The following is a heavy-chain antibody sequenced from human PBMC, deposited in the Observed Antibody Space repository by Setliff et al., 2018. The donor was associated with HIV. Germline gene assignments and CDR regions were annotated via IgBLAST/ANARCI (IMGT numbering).Heavy chain of an antibody. CDR2: IKQDGSEK. CDR1: GFTFSSYW. D-gene: IGHD1-26*01. J-gene: IGHJ6*03. Sequence: PGGSLRLSCAASGFTFSSYWMSWVRQAPGKGLEWVANIKQDGSEKYYVDSVKGRFTISRDNAKNSLYLQMNSLRAEDTAVYYCARQKEWGLVSFYYMDVWGKGTTVTVSS. CDR3: ARQKEWGLVSFYYMDV. V-gene: IGHV3-7*03.